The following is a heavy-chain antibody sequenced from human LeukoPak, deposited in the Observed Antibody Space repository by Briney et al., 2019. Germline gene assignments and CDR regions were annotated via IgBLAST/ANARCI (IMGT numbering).Heavy chain of an antibody. CDR3: ARGYGDKASNLYYYYGMDV. D-gene: IGHD4-17*01. CDR1: GFTFSSYW. CDR2: INKDGGEK. J-gene: IGHJ6*02. V-gene: IGHV3-7*01. Sequence: GGSLRLSCAASGFTFSSYWMSWVRQAPGKGLEWVANINKDGGEKYYVDSVKGRFTISRDNSKNTLYLQMNSLRAEDTAVYYCARGYGDKASNLYYYYGMDVWGQGTTVTVSS.